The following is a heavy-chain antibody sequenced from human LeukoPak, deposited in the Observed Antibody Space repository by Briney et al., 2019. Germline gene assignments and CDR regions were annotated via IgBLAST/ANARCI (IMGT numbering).Heavy chain of an antibody. CDR2: IKQDGSEK. CDR1: GFTFSSYW. D-gene: IGHD5-12*01. V-gene: IGHV3-7*01. Sequence: PGGSLRLSCAASGFTFSSYWMNWVRQAPGKGLEWVANIKQDGSEKYYVDSVKGRFTISRDNAKNSLYLQMNSLRAEDTAVYYCAGDLGRSGYDLYDFWGQGTLVTVSS. CDR3: AGDLGRSGYDLYDF. J-gene: IGHJ4*02.